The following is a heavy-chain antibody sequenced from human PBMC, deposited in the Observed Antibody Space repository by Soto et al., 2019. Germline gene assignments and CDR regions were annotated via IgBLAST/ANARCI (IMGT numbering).Heavy chain of an antibody. CDR1: GGSISSYY. Sequence: SETLSLTCTVSGGSISSYYWSWIRQPPGKGLEWIGYIYDSGSTTYNPSLKSRVTISEDKSKNQFSLKLRSVTAADTAVYYCARGALWFAEFDNWGQGILVTVS. CDR2: IYDSGST. CDR3: ARGALWFAEFDN. V-gene: IGHV4-59*01. J-gene: IGHJ4*02. D-gene: IGHD3-10*01.